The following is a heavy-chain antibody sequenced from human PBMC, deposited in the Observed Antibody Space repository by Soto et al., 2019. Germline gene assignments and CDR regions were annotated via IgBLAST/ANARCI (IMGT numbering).Heavy chain of an antibody. Sequence: GGSLSRSCSASGFTFISYCMHWVGQAPAKGLEWVAVISYDGSNNYYADSVKGRFTISRDNSKNTLYLQMNSLRAEDTAVYYCAKEGLAGYYYYGMDVWGQGTTVTVSS. J-gene: IGHJ6*02. D-gene: IGHD6-19*01. V-gene: IGHV3-30*18. CDR3: AKEGLAGYYYYGMDV. CDR2: ISYDGSNN. CDR1: GFTFISYC.